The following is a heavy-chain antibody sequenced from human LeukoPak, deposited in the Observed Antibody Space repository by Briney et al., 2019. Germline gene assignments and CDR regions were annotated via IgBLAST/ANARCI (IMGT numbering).Heavy chain of an antibody. Sequence: GGSLRLSCAASGFTFDDYAMHWVRQAPGKGLEWVSLISGDGGSTYYADSVKGRFTISRDNAKNSLYLQMNSLRAEDTAVYYCARDRASDYWGQGTLVTVSS. J-gene: IGHJ4*02. CDR2: ISGDGGST. CDR3: ARDRASDY. V-gene: IGHV3-43*02. CDR1: GFTFDDYA.